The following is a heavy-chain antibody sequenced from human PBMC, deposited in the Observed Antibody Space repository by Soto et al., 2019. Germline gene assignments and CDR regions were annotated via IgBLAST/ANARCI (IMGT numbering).Heavy chain of an antibody. CDR2: IYYSGST. CDR1: GGSISSGGYY. Sequence: QVQLQESGPGLVKPSQTLSLTCTVSGGSISSGGYYWSWIRQHPGKGLEWIGYIYYSGSTYYNPSLKSRVTISVDTSKNQVSLKLSSVTAADTAVYYCARGTLYYLEHDAFDIWGQGTMVTVSS. V-gene: IGHV4-31*03. CDR3: ARGTLYYLEHDAFDI. D-gene: IGHD3-10*01. J-gene: IGHJ3*02.